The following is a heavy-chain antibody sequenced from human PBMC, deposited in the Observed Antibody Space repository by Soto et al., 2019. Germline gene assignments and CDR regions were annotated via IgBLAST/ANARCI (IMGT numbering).Heavy chain of an antibody. Sequence: EVQLVESGGGLVKPGGSLRLSCAASGFTFSDYGMNWVRQAPGKGLEWVSSISSGSSYIYYADSVKGRFAISRDNAENSLYLQMNSLRAEDTGVYYCARHPGSGWEYFQHWGQGTLVTVSS. V-gene: IGHV3-21*02. CDR2: ISSGSSYI. D-gene: IGHD6-19*01. J-gene: IGHJ1*01. CDR1: GFTFSDYG. CDR3: ARHPGSGWEYFQH.